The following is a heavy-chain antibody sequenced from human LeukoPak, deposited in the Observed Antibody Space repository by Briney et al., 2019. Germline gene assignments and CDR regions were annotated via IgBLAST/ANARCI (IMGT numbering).Heavy chain of an antibody. CDR2: ISYDGSNK. D-gene: IGHD5-18*01. V-gene: IGHV3-30-3*01. CDR1: GFTFSSYA. Sequence: GGSLRLSCAASGFTFSSYAMHWVRQAPGKGLEWVAVISYDGSNKYYADSVKGRFTISRDNSKNTLYLQMNSLRAEDTAVYYCARSNTAMVPAGYFDYWGQGTLVTVSS. CDR3: ARSNTAMVPAGYFDY. J-gene: IGHJ4*02.